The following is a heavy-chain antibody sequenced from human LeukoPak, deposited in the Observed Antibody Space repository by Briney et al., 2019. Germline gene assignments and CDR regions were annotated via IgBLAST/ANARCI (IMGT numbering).Heavy chain of an antibody. Sequence: ASVKVSCKASGYTFTSYGISWVRQAPGQGLEWMGWISAYNGNTNYAQKLQGRVAMNTDTSTSTAYMELRSLRSDDTTVYYCARERRVANWFDLWGQGTLVTVSS. CDR3: ARERRVANWFDL. CDR2: ISAYNGNT. D-gene: IGHD2-15*01. CDR1: GYTFTSYG. V-gene: IGHV1-18*01. J-gene: IGHJ5*02.